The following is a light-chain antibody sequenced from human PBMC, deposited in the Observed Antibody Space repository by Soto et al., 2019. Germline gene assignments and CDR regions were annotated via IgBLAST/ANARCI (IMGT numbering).Light chain of an antibody. J-gene: IGKJ4*02. Sequence: EIVLTQSPGTLSLSPGERATLSFRASQSVISSYLAWYQQKPGQAPRLLIYNTSSRATGIPDRFSGSGSGTDFTLTISRLELEDFAVYYCQKYGSSLLTFGGGTKVEIK. CDR2: NTS. CDR1: QSVISSY. V-gene: IGKV3-20*01. CDR3: QKYGSSLLT.